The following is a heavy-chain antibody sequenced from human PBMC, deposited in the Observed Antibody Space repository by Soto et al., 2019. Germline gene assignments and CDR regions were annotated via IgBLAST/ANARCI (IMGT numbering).Heavy chain of an antibody. CDR3: AREYCSGGSCYGGFDY. CDR1: GFTFSSYS. V-gene: IGHV3-48*01. CDR2: ISSSSSTI. J-gene: IGHJ4*02. D-gene: IGHD2-15*01. Sequence: EVQLVESGGGLVQPGGSLRLSCAASGFTFSSYSMNWVRQAPGKGLEWVSYISSSSSTIYYADSVKGRFTISRDNAKNSLYLHMNSLRAEGTAVYYCAREYCSGGSCYGGFDYWGQGTLVTVSS.